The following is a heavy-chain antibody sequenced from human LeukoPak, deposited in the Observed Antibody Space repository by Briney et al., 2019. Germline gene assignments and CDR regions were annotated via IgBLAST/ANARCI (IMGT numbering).Heavy chain of an antibody. CDR2: INVDGSAR. V-gene: IGHV3-7*01. CDR1: GFTFGGSW. J-gene: IGHJ3*02. D-gene: IGHD4-23*01. CDR3: AKYGGDSGMAFDI. Sequence: GGSLRLSCAASGFTFGGSWMSWVRQAPGKGLEWVANINVDGSARRYINSVKGRFTISRDNAENSLYLQMISLRAEDTAVYFCAKYGGDSGMAFDIWGQGTMVTVSS.